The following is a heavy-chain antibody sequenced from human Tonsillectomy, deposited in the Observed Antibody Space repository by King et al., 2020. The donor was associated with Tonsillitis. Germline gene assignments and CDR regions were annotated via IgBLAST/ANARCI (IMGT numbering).Heavy chain of an antibody. J-gene: IGHJ4*02. Sequence: VQLVESGGGLVQPGGSLRLSCTASGFTFSVYWMSWVRQAPGKGLEWVANIKEDVSERYYVDSVKGRFTISRDNAKNSLYLQMNSLRAEDTAVYYCARDRRYCSDGKCHTFDHWSQGTLVTVSS. CDR3: ARDRRYCSDGKCHTFDH. V-gene: IGHV3-7*03. CDR2: IKEDVSER. D-gene: IGHD2-15*01. CDR1: GFTFSVYW.